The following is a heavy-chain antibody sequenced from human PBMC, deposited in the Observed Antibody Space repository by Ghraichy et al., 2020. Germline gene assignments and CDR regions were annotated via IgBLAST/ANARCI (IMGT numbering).Heavy chain of an antibody. CDR3: ARDNGDSEEFGMDV. CDR2: ISHNGRNR. J-gene: IGHJ6*02. D-gene: IGHD4-17*01. CDR1: GFTFSSHG. V-gene: IGHV3-48*02. Sequence: GGSLRLSCAASGFTFSSHGINWVRQAPGKGLEWVSYISHNGRNRYYTDSVKGRFTISRDNAKNSLYLQINSLRDEDTAVYYCARDNGDSEEFGMDVWGQGTTVTVSS.